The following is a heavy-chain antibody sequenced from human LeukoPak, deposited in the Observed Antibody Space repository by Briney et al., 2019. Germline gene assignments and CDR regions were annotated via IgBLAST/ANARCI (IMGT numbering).Heavy chain of an antibody. V-gene: IGHV3-33*01. J-gene: IGHJ6*02. CDR3: AREKDGMDV. Sequence: PGGSLRLSCAASGFTFSSYGIHWVRQAPGKGLEWVALIWYDGSNKYYADSVKGRFTISRDNSKNTLYLQKNSLRAEDTAVYYCAREKDGMDVWGQGTTVTVSS. CDR2: IWYDGSNK. CDR1: GFTFSSYG.